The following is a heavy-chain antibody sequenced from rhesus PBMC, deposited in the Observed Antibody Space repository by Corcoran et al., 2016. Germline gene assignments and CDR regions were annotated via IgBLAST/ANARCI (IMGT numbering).Heavy chain of an antibody. CDR3: ARRRSIAAAGTDY. CDR2: IYWNDNK. D-gene: IGHD6-25*01. CDR1: GFSISNTGTG. J-gene: IGHJ4*01. V-gene: IGHV2-95*01. Sequence: QVTLKESGPALVKPTQPLTLTCTFSGFSISNTGTGVGWIRQHPGKALEWLASIYWNDNKYYSTSLKSRLTISKDTSKNQVVLTMTNMDPVDTATYYCARRRSIAAAGTDYWGQGVLVTVSS.